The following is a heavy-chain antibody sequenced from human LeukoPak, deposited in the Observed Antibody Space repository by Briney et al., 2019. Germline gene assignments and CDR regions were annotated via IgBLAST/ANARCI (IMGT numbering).Heavy chain of an antibody. CDR1: GFTLTSYA. V-gene: IGHV3-23*01. CDR3: AKVGYYDGYYDGMDV. D-gene: IGHD4-23*01. Sequence: GGCLRLSCVASGFTLTSYAMRWGRPAPGEGVEWGSGISGSGSITYYADSVYGVFTISRDNSKNTLYLQMNRLRDEDTAVYYCAKVGYYDGYYDGMDVWGQGTTVTVSS. J-gene: IGHJ6*02. CDR2: ISGSGSIT.